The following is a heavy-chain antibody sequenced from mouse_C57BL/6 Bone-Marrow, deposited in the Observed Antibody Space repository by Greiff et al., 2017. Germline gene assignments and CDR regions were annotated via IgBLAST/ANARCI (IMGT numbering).Heavy chain of an antibody. V-gene: IGHV1-15*01. CDR1: GYTFTDYE. J-gene: IGHJ2*01. CDR3: TRSARGFDY. CDR2: IDPETGGT. Sequence: QVQLKESGAELVRPGASVTLSCKASGYTFTDYEMHWVKQTPVHGLEWIGAIDPETGGTAYNQKFKGKAILTADKSSSTAYMELRSLTSEDAAVYYCTRSARGFDYWGQGTTLTVSS. D-gene: IGHD3-1*01.